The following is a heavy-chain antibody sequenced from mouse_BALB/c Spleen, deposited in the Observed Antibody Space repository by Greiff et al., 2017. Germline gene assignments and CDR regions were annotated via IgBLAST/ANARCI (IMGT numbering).Heavy chain of an antibody. V-gene: IGHV1S135*01. CDR1: GYAFTSYN. J-gene: IGHJ3*01. D-gene: IGHD3-1*01. Sequence: EVQLQQSGPELVKPGASVKVSCKASGYAFTSYNMYWVKQSHGKSLEWIGYIDPYNGGTSYNQKFKGKATLTVDKSSSTAYMHLNSLTSEDSSVYYCAREGSSGPAWFADWGQGTLVTVSA. CDR2: IDPYNGGT. CDR3: AREGSSGPAWFAD.